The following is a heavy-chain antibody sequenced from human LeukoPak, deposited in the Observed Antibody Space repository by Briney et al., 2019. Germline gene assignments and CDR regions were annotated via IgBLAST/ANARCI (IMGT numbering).Heavy chain of an antibody. CDR2: ISGSGGTT. D-gene: IGHD3-3*01. V-gene: IGHV3-23*01. J-gene: IGHJ5*02. CDR1: GFTFSNYG. Sequence: GGSLRLSCAASGFTFSNYGMSWVRQAPGKGLEWVSGISGSGGTTYYADSVKGRFTISRDNAKNSLYLQMNSLRAEDTAVYYCARDALKYGFWSGSTNWFDPWGQGTLVTVSS. CDR3: ARDALKYGFWSGSTNWFDP.